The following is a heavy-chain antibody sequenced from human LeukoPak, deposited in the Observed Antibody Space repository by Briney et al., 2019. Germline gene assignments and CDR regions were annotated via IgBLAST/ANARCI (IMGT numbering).Heavy chain of an antibody. D-gene: IGHD1-26*01. CDR2: IYTSGST. CDR1: GGSISSYY. V-gene: IGHV4-4*09. J-gene: IGHJ6*03. Sequence: SETLSLTCTVSGGSISSYYWSWVRQPPGKGLEGIGYIYTSGSTNYNPSLKSRVTISVDTSKNQFSLRLSSVTAADTAVYYCASFVRGRTGGSYSYYYYMDVWGKGTTVTVSS. CDR3: ASFVRGRTGGSYSYYYYMDV.